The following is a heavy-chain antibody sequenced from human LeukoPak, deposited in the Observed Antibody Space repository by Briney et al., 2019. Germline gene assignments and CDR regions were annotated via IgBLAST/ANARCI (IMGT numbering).Heavy chain of an antibody. Sequence: PGGSLRLSCAASGFTFSTHPMHWVRQAPGKGLEWVAVISSDGGGGSYTDSVKGRFTISRDNAKNTLFLQMTSLRAEDTALYYCAREIGSSGRAGFFDYWGQGTLVTVSS. J-gene: IGHJ4*02. V-gene: IGHV3-30*04. CDR2: ISSDGGGG. CDR1: GFTFSTHP. CDR3: AREIGSSGRAGFFDY. D-gene: IGHD6-19*01.